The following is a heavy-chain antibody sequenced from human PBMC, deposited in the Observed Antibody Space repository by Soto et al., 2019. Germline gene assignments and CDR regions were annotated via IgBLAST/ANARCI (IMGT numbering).Heavy chain of an antibody. Sequence: PSETLSLTCAFYGWSFSGYYWSWIRQPPGKGLEWIGEINHSGSTNYNPSLKSRVTISVDTSKNQFSLKLSSVTAADTAVYYCARGRGRGLPYYYMDVWGKGTTVTVSS. V-gene: IGHV4-34*01. CDR3: ARGRGRGLPYYYMDV. CDR2: INHSGST. J-gene: IGHJ6*03. D-gene: IGHD2-15*01. CDR1: GWSFSGYY.